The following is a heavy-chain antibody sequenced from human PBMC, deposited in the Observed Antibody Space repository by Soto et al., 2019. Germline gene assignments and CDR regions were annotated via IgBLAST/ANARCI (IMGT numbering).Heavy chain of an antibody. CDR2: IWYDGSNK. J-gene: IGHJ4*02. CDR1: GFTFSSYG. CDR3: ARDRTGGAAAAFDY. V-gene: IGHV3-33*01. Sequence: GGSLRLSCAASGFTFSSYGMHWVRQAPGKGLEWVAVIWYDGSNKYYADSVKGRFTISRDNSKNTLYLQMNSLRAEDTAVYYCARDRTGGAAAAFDYWGQGTLVTVSS. D-gene: IGHD6-13*01.